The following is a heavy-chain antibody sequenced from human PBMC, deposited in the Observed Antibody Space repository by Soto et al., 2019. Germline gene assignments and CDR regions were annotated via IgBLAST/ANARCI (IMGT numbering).Heavy chain of an antibody. CDR3: ARDTAAAGDLVDY. V-gene: IGHV1-2*02. D-gene: IGHD6-13*01. CDR2: INPNSGGT. Sequence: QVQLVQSGAEVKKPGSSVKVSCKASGGTFSSYAISWVRQAPGQGLEWMGGINPNSGGTNYAQKFQGRVTMTRDTSISTAYMELSRLRSDDTAVYYCARDTAAAGDLVDYWGQGTLVTVSS. CDR1: GGTFSSYA. J-gene: IGHJ4*02.